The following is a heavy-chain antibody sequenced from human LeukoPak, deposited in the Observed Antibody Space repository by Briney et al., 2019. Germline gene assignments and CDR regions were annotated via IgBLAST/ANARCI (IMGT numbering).Heavy chain of an antibody. Sequence: ASVRVSCKASGYTFTGYYMHWVRQAPGQGLEWMGWINPNSGGTNYAQKFQGRVTMTRDTSISTAYMELSRLRSDDTAVYYCAVRVRDPDFGVVAGYYYMDVWGKGTTVTVSS. D-gene: IGHD3-3*01. CDR1: GYTFTGYY. CDR2: INPNSGGT. J-gene: IGHJ6*03. V-gene: IGHV1-2*02. CDR3: AVRVRDPDFGVVAGYYYMDV.